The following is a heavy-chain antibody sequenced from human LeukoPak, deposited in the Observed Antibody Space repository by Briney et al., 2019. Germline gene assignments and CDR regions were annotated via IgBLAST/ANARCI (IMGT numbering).Heavy chain of an antibody. Sequence: SETLSLTCAASSGSINSSNWWSWVRQPPGKGLEWIGEIYPSGSTNYNPSLKSRVTMSVDESKNEFSLKLTSVTAADTAVYYCARFHTSSWFFDSWGQGILVTVSS. CDR1: SGSINSSNW. J-gene: IGHJ4*02. CDR2: IYPSGST. V-gene: IGHV4-4*02. D-gene: IGHD6-13*01. CDR3: ARFHTSSWFFDS.